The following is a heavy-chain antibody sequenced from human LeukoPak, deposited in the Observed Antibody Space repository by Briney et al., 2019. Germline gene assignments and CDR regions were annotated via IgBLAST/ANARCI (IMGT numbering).Heavy chain of an antibody. CDR2: ITWDGGST. Sequence: GGTLRLSCAASGFTFDDYAMHWVRQASGKGLEWVSHITWDGGSTHYADSVEGRFTISRDNRENSLYLQMNSLRPEDTALYYCAKDRAARGRGNYFYMDVWGKGTTVTVSS. J-gene: IGHJ6*03. V-gene: IGHV3-43D*03. D-gene: IGHD2/OR15-2a*01. CDR3: AKDRAARGRGNYFYMDV. CDR1: GFTFDDYA.